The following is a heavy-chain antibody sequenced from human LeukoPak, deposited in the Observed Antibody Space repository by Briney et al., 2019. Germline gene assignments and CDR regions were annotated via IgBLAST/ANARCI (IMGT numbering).Heavy chain of an antibody. J-gene: IGHJ4*02. D-gene: IGHD3-10*01. CDR3: ASAIGDYSYFDY. Sequence: GASLKISCEGSGSLFANYWIAGVGQTPGKGLEGMGIIYPGDADTKYSPSFQGQVTISADKSISTAYLHWSSLKASDTAIYYCASAIGDYSYFDYWGQGTLVTVSS. CDR1: GSLFANYW. V-gene: IGHV5-51*01. CDR2: IYPGDADT.